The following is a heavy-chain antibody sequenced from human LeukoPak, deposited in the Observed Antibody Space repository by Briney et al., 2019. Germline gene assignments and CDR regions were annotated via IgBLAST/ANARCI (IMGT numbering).Heavy chain of an antibody. Sequence: PGESLEISCKGSEYSFTTYWIGWVRQMPGKGLEWMGIIYPVDSDTRYSPSFQGQVTISADKSISTAYLQWSSLKASDTAIYYCARLSGQRLVISDWYYFDYWGQGTLVTVSS. CDR2: IYPVDSDT. V-gene: IGHV5-51*01. D-gene: IGHD6-13*01. CDR1: EYSFTTYW. J-gene: IGHJ4*02. CDR3: ARLSGQRLVISDWYYFDY.